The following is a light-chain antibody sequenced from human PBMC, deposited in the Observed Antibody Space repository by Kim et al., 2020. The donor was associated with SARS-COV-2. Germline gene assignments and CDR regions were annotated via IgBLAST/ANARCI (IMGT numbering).Light chain of an antibody. J-gene: IGLJ1*01. CDR1: SSDVGKYKY. V-gene: IGLV2-11*01. Sequence: PGQPVTISCTGTSSDVGKYKYVSWYQQHPGKAPKLIISEISKRPAGVPDRFSGSKSGNTASLTISGLQAEDEADYYCCAYAGTYYIFGTGTKVTVL. CDR2: EIS. CDR3: CAYAGTYYI.